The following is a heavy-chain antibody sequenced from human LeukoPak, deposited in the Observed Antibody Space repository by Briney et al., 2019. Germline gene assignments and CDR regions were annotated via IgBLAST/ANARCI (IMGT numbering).Heavy chain of an antibody. V-gene: IGHV4-59*01. CDR3: ARSYYYDSSGFDY. J-gene: IGHJ4*02. CDR1: GGSISSYY. Sequence: PSETLSLTCTVSGGSISSYYWSWIRQPPGKGLEWIGYIYYSGSTNYNPSLKSRVTISADTPKNQFSLKLSSVTAADTAVYYCARSYYYDSSGFDYWGQGTLVTVSS. D-gene: IGHD3-22*01. CDR2: IYYSGST.